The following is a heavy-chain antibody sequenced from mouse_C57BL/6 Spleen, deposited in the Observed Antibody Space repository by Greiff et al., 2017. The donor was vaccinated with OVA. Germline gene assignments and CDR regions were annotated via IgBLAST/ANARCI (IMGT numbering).Heavy chain of an antibody. CDR2: FHPYNDDT. V-gene: IGHV1-47*01. J-gene: IGHJ4*01. CDR1: GYTFTTYP. D-gene: IGHD1-1*01. CDR3: ARSYYYGSSRDYAMDY. Sequence: VQLQQSGAELVKPGASVKMSCKASGYTFTTYPIEWMKQNHGKSLEWIGNFHPYNDDTKYNEQFKGKATLTVEKSSSTVYLGLSRLTSDDSAVYYCARSYYYGSSRDYAMDYWGQGTSVTVSS.